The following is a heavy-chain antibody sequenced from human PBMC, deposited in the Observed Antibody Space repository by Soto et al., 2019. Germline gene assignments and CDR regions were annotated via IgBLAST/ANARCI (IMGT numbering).Heavy chain of an antibody. V-gene: IGHV1-69*01. J-gene: IGHJ6*02. CDR3: ARDSVPAARPTRSYGMDV. D-gene: IGHD6-6*01. Sequence: QVQLVQSGAEVKKPGSSVKVSCKASGGTFSSYAISWVRQAPGQGLEWMGGIIPIFGTANYAQKFQGRVTITADESTSTAYMELSSLRSEDTAVYYCARDSVPAARPTRSYGMDVWGQGTTVTVSS. CDR2: IIPIFGTA. CDR1: GGTFSSYA.